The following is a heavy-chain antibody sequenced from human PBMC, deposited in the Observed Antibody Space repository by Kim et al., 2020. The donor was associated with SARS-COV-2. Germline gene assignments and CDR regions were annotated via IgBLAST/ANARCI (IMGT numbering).Heavy chain of an antibody. CDR1: GGSISSYY. CDR3: ARVGWGDIVRQGAFDI. Sequence: SETLSLTCTVSGGSISSYYWSWIRQPAGKGLEWIGRIYTSGSTNYNPSLKSRVTMSVDTSKNQFSLKLSSVTAADTAVYYCARVGWGDIVRQGAFDIWGQGTMVTVSS. V-gene: IGHV4-4*07. J-gene: IGHJ3*02. D-gene: IGHD2-15*01. CDR2: IYTSGST.